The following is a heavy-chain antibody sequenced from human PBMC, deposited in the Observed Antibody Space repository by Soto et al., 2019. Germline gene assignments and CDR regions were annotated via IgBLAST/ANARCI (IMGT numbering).Heavy chain of an antibody. Sequence: QLQLQESGSRLVKASQTLSLTCAVSGGSISSGGFSCNWIRQPPGKGLEWIGYIYHSGSTYFNPSLKSRVTMSVDRSTNPFSLKLSSVTAADTAVYYCASRVSDYFDYWGQGTPVTVSS. D-gene: IGHD6-19*01. V-gene: IGHV4-30-2*01. CDR2: IYHSGST. CDR1: GGSISSGGFS. J-gene: IGHJ4*02. CDR3: ASRVSDYFDY.